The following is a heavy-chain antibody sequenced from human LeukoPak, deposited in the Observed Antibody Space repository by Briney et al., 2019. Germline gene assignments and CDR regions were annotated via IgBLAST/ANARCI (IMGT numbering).Heavy chain of an antibody. CDR2: IYTSGKT. J-gene: IGHJ2*01. Sequence: SETLSLTCTVPGGSLSSSYWSWIRQPAGKGLEWIGRIYTSGKTNYKPSLKSRVTMSVDTSKNQFSLQLSSVTAADTAVYYCARVCSSWYQDWYFDLWGRGTLVTVSS. CDR3: ARVCSSWYQDWYFDL. D-gene: IGHD6-13*01. CDR1: GGSLSSSY. V-gene: IGHV4-4*07.